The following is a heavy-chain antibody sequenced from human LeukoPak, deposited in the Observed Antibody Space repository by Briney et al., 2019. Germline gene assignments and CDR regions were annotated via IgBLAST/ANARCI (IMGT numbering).Heavy chain of an antibody. CDR2: MNPNSGNT. CDR1: GYTFTSYD. J-gene: IGHJ4*02. CDR3: AKGDIRFYYSFDY. Sequence: ASVKVSCKASGYTFTSYDINWVRQATGQGLEWMGWMNPNSGNTGYAQKFQGRVTMTRNTSISTAYMELSSLRSEDTAVYYCAKGDIRFYYSFDYWGQGTLVTVSS. D-gene: IGHD3-22*01. V-gene: IGHV1-8*01.